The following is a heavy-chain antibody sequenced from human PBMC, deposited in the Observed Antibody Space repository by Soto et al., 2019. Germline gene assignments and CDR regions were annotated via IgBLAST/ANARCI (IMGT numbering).Heavy chain of an antibody. Sequence: QEQLVESGGGVVQAGRSLRLSCAASGFTFNFFGMHWVRQAPGKGLEWVAVISYDGSEKYFAESVKGRFTMSRDNSKNMVYLEMSRLRPEDTSAYYCSKERRYSYDAFVIWGHGTMVTVSS. CDR3: SKERRYSYDAFVI. D-gene: IGHD5-18*01. CDR1: GFTFNFFG. V-gene: IGHV3-30*18. J-gene: IGHJ3*02. CDR2: ISYDGSEK.